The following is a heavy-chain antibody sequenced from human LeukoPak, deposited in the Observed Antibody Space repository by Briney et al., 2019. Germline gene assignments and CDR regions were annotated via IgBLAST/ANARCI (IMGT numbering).Heavy chain of an antibody. J-gene: IGHJ4*02. CDR3: AKGYYDYVWGSYYFDY. CDR2: ISGSGGST. CDR1: GFTFSSYA. D-gene: IGHD3-16*01. V-gene: IGHV3-23*01. Sequence: GGSLRLSCAASGFTFSSYAMSWVRQAPGKGLEWVSAISGSGGSTHYADSVKGRFTISRDNSRDTLYLQMSSLRAEDTAVYYCAKGYYDYVWGSYYFDYWGQGTLVTVSS.